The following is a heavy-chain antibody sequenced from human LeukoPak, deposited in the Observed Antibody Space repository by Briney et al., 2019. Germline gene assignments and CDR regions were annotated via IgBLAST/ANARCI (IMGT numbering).Heavy chain of an antibody. J-gene: IGHJ4*02. V-gene: IGHV3-21*01. CDR2: ISGSSSYI. CDR3: ARDLSPLRYIAAAGVTFDY. Sequence: GGSLRLSCAASGFTFSGYDMNWVRQAPGKGLEWVSSISGSSSYIYYADSMKGRFTISRDNGKNSLYLQMNSLRAEDTAVYYCARDLSPLRYIAAAGVTFDYWGQGTLVTVSS. D-gene: IGHD6-13*01. CDR1: GFTFSGYD.